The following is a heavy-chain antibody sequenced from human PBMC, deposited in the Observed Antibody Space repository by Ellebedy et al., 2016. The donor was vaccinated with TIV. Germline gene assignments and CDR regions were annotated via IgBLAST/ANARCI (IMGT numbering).Heavy chain of an antibody. V-gene: IGHV3-74*01. J-gene: IGHJ5*02. D-gene: IGHD4-11*01. CDR1: GFTFSTYW. CDR2: INTDGSGT. Sequence: PGGSLRLSCAAPGFTFSTYWMHWVRQAPGKGLVWVSRINTDGSGTTYADSVKGRFIVSRDNAKNTLSLQMSSLRAEDTAVYYCARGLQGDNWFDPWGQGTLVIVSS. CDR3: ARGLQGDNWFDP.